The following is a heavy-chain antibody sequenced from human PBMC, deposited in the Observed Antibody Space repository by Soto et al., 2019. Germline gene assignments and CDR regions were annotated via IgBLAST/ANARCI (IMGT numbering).Heavy chain of an antibody. CDR3: AKVVGDYFDY. D-gene: IGHD2-21*01. CDR2: ISWNSGSI. Sequence: EVQLVESGGGLVQPGRSLRLSCAASGFTFDDYAMHWVRQAPGKGLEWVSGISWNSGSIGYADSVKGRFTISRDNAKNSLYLPMNSLRAEDTALYYCAKVVGDYFDYWGQGTLFTFAS. CDR1: GFTFDDYA. V-gene: IGHV3-9*01. J-gene: IGHJ4*02.